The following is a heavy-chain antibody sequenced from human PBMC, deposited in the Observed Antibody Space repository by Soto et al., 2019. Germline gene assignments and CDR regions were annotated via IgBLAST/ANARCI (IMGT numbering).Heavy chain of an antibody. CDR2: IRSTTSDT. D-gene: IGHD2-15*01. Sequence: AGSLGICCTASGFTVSNYPMNWVRQAPGKGLEWVSNIRSTTSDTYYADSVKGRFTISRDNAKNSLYLQMNSLRDEDTAVHYCARDLYSAFDYWGQGALVTVSS. J-gene: IGHJ4*02. V-gene: IGHV3-48*02. CDR3: ARDLYSAFDY. CDR1: GFTVSNYP.